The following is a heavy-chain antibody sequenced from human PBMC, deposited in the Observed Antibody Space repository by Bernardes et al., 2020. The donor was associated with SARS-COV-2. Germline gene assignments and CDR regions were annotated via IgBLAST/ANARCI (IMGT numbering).Heavy chain of an antibody. D-gene: IGHD5-12*01. CDR3: VRGTAGGYGIFDS. J-gene: IGHJ4*02. CDR1: GFDFSKAW. CDR2: IKSKTDGETT. V-gene: IGHV3-15*01. Sequence: GGSLRLSRAASGFDFSKAWMNWVRQAPGKGLEWVGQIKSKTDGETTDYSAPVKGRFTISRDDSKNTLYLQMTILESEDTAVYYCVRGTAGGYGIFDSWGLGTLVIVSS.